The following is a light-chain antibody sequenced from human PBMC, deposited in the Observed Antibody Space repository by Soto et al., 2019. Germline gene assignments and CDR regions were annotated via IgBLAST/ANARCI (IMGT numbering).Light chain of an antibody. J-gene: IGKJ1*01. CDR3: QHYHGWPQT. V-gene: IGKV3-15*01. Sequence: EIVLTQSPATLSVPPGESATLSCRASQSVSSNLAWYQQNPGQAPRLLIYAASTRATGIPARFSGGGSGTEFTLTISSLQSEDFAVYYCQHYHGWPQTFGQGTRVEIK. CDR1: QSVSSN. CDR2: AAS.